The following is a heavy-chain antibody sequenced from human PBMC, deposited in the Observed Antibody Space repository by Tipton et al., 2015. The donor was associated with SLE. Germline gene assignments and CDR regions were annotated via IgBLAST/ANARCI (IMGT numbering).Heavy chain of an antibody. CDR3: AKGSYQPPLDYYYYYMDV. CDR2: IYSGGSST. CDR1: GFTFSSYA. Sequence: GSLRLSCAASGFTFSSYAMSWVRQAPGKGLEWVSVIYSGGSSTYYADSVKGRFTISRDNSKNTLYLQMNSLRAEDTAVYYCAKGSYQPPLDYYYYYMDVWGKGTTVTVSS. V-gene: IGHV3-23*03. J-gene: IGHJ6*03. D-gene: IGHD2-2*01.